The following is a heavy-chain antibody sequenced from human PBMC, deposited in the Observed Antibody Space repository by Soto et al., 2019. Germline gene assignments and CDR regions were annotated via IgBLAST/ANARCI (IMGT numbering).Heavy chain of an antibody. CDR2: ISSTTNYI. V-gene: IGHV3-21*01. J-gene: IGHJ4*02. Sequence: GGSLRLSCAASGFTFTRYSMNWVRQAPGKGLEWVSSISSTTNYIYYADSMKGRFTVSRDNAKNPVYLEMNSLSAEDTAVYYCARESEDLTSNFDYWGQGTLVTVSS. CDR3: ARESEDLTSNFDY. CDR1: GFTFTRYS.